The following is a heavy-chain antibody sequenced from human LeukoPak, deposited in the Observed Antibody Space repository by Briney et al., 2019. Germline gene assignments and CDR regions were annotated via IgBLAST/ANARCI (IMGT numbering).Heavy chain of an antibody. J-gene: IGHJ4*02. D-gene: IGHD2-15*01. CDR1: GFTFSSYA. CDR2: ISGSGGST. V-gene: IGHV3-23*01. CDR3: AKSTVGVVVVAVDY. Sequence: GGSLRLSCAASGFTFSSYAMTCVRQAPGKGLEWVSVISGSGGSTYYADSVEGRFTLTRDNSKNTLYLQMNSLRAEDTAVYYCAKSTVGVVVVAVDYWGQGTLVTVSS.